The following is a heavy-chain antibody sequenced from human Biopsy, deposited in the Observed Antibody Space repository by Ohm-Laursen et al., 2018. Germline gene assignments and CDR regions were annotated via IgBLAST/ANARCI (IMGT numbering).Heavy chain of an antibody. CDR2: MNPISGNT. V-gene: IGHV1-8*01. CDR1: GYTFTTYD. Sequence: ASVKVSCKASGYTFTTYDITWVRQATGQGPEWMGWMNPISGNTGYAHKFRGRVTMTSDSSISTAYLEVSSLTFEDTAVYYCARAVRYRLLSDPWGQGNLVTGSS. D-gene: IGHD2/OR15-2a*01. CDR3: ARAVRYRLLSDP. J-gene: IGHJ5*02.